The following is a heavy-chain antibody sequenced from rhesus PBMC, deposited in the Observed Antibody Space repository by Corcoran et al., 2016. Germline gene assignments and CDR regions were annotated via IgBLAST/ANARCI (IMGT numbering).Heavy chain of an antibody. Sequence: VQLQESGPGLVKPSETLSLTCAVFGGSISGYYWNWSRQPPGKGPAGIGYIGGSRGSTYNNPSLKSRVTMSTDTSKTQFSLKLTSVTAADTAVYYCATSGRYSGSWKGGYFDFWGQGVLVTVSS. V-gene: IGHV4-165*02. CDR2: IGGSRGST. J-gene: IGHJ4*01. CDR3: ATSGRYSGSWKGGYFDF. D-gene: IGHD6-25*01. CDR1: GGSISGYY.